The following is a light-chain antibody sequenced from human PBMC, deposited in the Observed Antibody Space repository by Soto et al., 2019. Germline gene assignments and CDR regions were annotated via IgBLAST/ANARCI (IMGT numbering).Light chain of an antibody. V-gene: IGLV2-11*01. CDR2: AVN. CDR1: RSDVGGYNY. CDR3: CSYAGSYTKWV. J-gene: IGLJ7*01. Sequence: QSVLTQPRSVSGSPRQSVTVSCTGTRSDVGGYNYVSWYQQHPGKAPKLIIYAVNKRPSGVPDRFSGSKSGNTASLTISGLQADDEADYYCCSYAGSYTKWVFGGGTQLTVL.